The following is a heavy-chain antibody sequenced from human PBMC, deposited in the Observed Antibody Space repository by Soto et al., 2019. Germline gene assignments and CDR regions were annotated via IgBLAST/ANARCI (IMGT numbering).Heavy chain of an antibody. D-gene: IGHD6-19*01. CDR3: ARGSSGWYEVDY. CDR1: GFTFSTYW. CDR2: IKQDGSEK. V-gene: IGHV3-7*02. Sequence: EVPLVESGGGLVQPGGSLRLSCAASGFTFSTYWMNWVRQAPGKGLEWVANIKQDGSEKNYVDSVKGRFTISRDNAKNSLYLQMNSLRAEDTAVYYCARGSSGWYEVDYWGQGTLVTVSS. J-gene: IGHJ4*02.